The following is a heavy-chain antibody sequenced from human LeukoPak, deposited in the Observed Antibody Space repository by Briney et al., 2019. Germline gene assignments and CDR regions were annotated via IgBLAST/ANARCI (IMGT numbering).Heavy chain of an antibody. Sequence: SETLSLTCTVSGGSISSYYWSWIRQPPGKGLEWIAYISNIGSINYNPSPKSRVTISLDTSKNQFSLKLSSVTAADTAVYYCAGHHPRNTVDFWGQGTLVTVSS. J-gene: IGHJ4*02. CDR3: AGHHPRNTVDF. V-gene: IGHV4-59*08. CDR2: ISNIGSI. D-gene: IGHD2/OR15-2a*01. CDR1: GGSISSYY.